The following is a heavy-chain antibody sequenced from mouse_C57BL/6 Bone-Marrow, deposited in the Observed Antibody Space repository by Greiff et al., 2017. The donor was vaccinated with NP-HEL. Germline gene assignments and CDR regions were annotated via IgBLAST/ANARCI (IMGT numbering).Heavy chain of an antibody. D-gene: IGHD2-5*01. Sequence: QVQLQQPGAELVKPGASVKMSCKASGYTFTSYWITWVKQRPGQGLEWIGDIYPGSGSTHYHEKFKSKATLTVDTSSSTAYMQLSSLTSEDSAVYYCARSYYSSYGDAYWGQGTLVTVSA. CDR1: GYTFTSYW. V-gene: IGHV1-55*01. CDR3: ARSYYSSYGDAY. CDR2: IYPGSGST. J-gene: IGHJ3*01.